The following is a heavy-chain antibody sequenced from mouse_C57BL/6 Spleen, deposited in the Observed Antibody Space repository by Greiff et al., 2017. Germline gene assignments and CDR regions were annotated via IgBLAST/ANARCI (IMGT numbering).Heavy chain of an antibody. CDR2: ISSGSSTI. V-gene: IGHV5-17*01. CDR3: ASGAWFAY. J-gene: IGHJ3*01. CDR1: GFTFSDYG. Sequence: VQLKQSGGGLVKPGGSLKLSCAASGFTFSDYGMHWVRQAPEKGLEWVAYISSGSSTIYYADTVKGRFTISRDNAKNTLFLQMTSLRSEDTAMYYCASGAWFAYWCQGTLVTVSA.